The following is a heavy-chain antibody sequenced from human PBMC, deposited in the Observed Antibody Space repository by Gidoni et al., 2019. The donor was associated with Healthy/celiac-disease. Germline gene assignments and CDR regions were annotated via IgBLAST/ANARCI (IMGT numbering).Heavy chain of an antibody. Sequence: QVQLVESGGGLVKPGGSLRLSCAGSGFTFSDYYKSWIRQATGKGLGCVSFISSSGSTIYYADSVKGRFTISRDNAKNSLYLQMNSLRAEDTAVYYCARDTPRGYSGHTPLDYWGQGTLVTVSS. D-gene: IGHD5-12*01. J-gene: IGHJ4*02. CDR2: ISSSGSTI. CDR1: GFTFSDYY. V-gene: IGHV3-11*01. CDR3: ARDTPRGYSGHTPLDY.